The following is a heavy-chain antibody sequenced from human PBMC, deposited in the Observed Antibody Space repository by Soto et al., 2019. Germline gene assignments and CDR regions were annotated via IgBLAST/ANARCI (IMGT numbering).Heavy chain of an antibody. CDR1: GGTFSSYA. Sequence: GASVKVSCKASGGTFSSYAISWVRQAPGQGLEWMGGIIPISGTANYAQKFQGRVTITADESTSTAYMELSSLRSEDTAVYYCARGILLLSRETPGEYYYSGMDVGGQGPTVT. J-gene: IGHJ6*02. CDR2: IIPISGTA. CDR3: ARGILLLSRETPGEYYYSGMDV. V-gene: IGHV1-69*13. D-gene: IGHD1-1*01.